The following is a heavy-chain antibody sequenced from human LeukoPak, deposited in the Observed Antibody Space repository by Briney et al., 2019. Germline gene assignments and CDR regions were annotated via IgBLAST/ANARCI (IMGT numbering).Heavy chain of an antibody. Sequence: SETLSLTCTVSGGSISSYYWSWIRQPPGKGLEWIGYIYYSGSTNYNPSLKSRVTISVDTSKNQFSLKLSSVTAADTAVYYCARGQVLSTMVRGVPSYYYYGMDVWGQGTTVTVSS. V-gene: IGHV4-59*01. CDR2: IYYSGST. CDR3: ARGQVLSTMVRGVPSYYYYGMDV. CDR1: GGSISSYY. D-gene: IGHD3-10*01. J-gene: IGHJ6*02.